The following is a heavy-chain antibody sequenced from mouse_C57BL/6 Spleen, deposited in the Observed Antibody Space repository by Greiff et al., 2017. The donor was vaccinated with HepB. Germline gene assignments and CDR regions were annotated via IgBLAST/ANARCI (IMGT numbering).Heavy chain of an antibody. Sequence: QVQLQQSGPGLVAPSQSLSITCTVSGFSLTSYGVSWVRQPPGKGLEWLGVIWGDGSTNYHSALISRLSISKDNSKSQVFLKLNSLQTDDTATYYCAKEGVYYYGSSLYYAMDYWGQGTSVTVSS. CDR1: GFSLTSYG. CDR2: IWGDGST. V-gene: IGHV2-3*01. J-gene: IGHJ4*01. CDR3: AKEGVYYYGSSLYYAMDY. D-gene: IGHD1-1*01.